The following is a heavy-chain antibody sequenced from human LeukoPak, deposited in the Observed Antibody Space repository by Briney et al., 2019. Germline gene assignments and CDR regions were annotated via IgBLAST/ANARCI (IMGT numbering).Heavy chain of an antibody. CDR3: AKAGTLGLRGFYADY. Sequence: PGGSLRLSCTVSGFTVSSNSMSWVRQAPGKGLEWVSFIYSDNTHYSDSVKGRCTISRDNSKNTLYLQMNSLRADDTAVYYCAKAGTLGLRGFYADYWGQGSLVTVSS. CDR1: GFTVSSNS. CDR2: IYSDNT. V-gene: IGHV3-53*01. J-gene: IGHJ4*02. D-gene: IGHD5-12*01.